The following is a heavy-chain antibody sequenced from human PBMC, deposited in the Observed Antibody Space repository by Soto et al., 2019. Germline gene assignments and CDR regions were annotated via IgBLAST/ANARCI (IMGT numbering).Heavy chain of an antibody. D-gene: IGHD3-9*01. Sequence: QVQLMQSGPEVKKPGASMRVSCKTSGYSFTNFGISWVRQAPGQGLEWMGWITTFNGNTNYAQRFQGRMTVTSETSTSTVYMELPSLTSDDTAVYYCVRDRYAYFDPPASDYWGQGTLVTVSS. J-gene: IGHJ4*02. CDR2: ITTFNGNT. V-gene: IGHV1-18*01. CDR1: GYSFTNFG. CDR3: VRDRYAYFDPPASDY.